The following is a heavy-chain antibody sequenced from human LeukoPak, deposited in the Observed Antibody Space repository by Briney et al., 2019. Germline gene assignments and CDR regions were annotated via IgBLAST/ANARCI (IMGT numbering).Heavy chain of an antibody. CDR2: INHSGST. V-gene: IGHV4-34*01. D-gene: IGHD6-6*01. J-gene: IGHJ5*02. Sequence: PSETLSLTCAVYGGSFSGYYWSWIRQPPGKGLEWIGEINHSGSTNYNPSLKSRVTISVDTSKNQFSLKLSSVTAADTAVYYCARGGSSLPLGHNWFDPWGQGTLVTVSS. CDR1: GGSFSGYY. CDR3: ARGGSSLPLGHNWFDP.